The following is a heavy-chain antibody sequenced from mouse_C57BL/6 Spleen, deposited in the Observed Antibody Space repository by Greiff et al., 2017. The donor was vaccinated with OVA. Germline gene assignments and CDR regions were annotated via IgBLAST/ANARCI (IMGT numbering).Heavy chain of an antibody. D-gene: IGHD1-1*01. V-gene: IGHV1-55*01. CDR3: ARRTSYYYGSSYDWYFDV. CDR1: GYTFTSYW. CDR2: IYPGSGST. J-gene: IGHJ1*03. Sequence: VQLQQPGAELVKPGASVKMSCKASGYTFTSYWITWVKQRPGQGLEWIGDIYPGSGSTNYNEKFKSKATLTVDTSSSTAYMQLSSLTSEDSAVYYCARRTSYYYGSSYDWYFDVWGTGTTVTVSS.